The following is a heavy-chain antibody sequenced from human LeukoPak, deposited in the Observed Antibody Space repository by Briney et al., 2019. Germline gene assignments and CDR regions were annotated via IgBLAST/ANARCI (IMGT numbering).Heavy chain of an antibody. CDR2: INAGNGNT. V-gene: IGHV1-3*01. CDR1: GYIFTSYV. D-gene: IGHD5-12*01. J-gene: IGHJ4*02. CDR3: ARERGYSGYDSFDY. Sequence: VASVKVSCKASGYIFTSYVMHWVRQAPGQRLEWMGWINAGNGNTKYSQKFQGRVTITRDTSASTTYMDLYSLRSEDTAVYYCARERGYSGYDSFDYWGQGTLVTVSS.